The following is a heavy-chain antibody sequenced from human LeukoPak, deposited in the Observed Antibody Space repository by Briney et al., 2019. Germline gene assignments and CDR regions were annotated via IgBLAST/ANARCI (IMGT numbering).Heavy chain of an antibody. CDR2: IRNKANSYTT. V-gene: IGHV3-72*01. CDR3: ARGLRGLDI. CDR1: GFTFSSYS. Sequence: GGSLRLSCAASGFTFSSYSMNWLRQAPGKGLEWVGRIRNKANSYTTEYAASVKGRFTISRDDSKNSLYLQMNSLKIEDTAVYYCARGLRGLDIWGQGTMVTVSS. D-gene: IGHD2-21*02. J-gene: IGHJ3*02.